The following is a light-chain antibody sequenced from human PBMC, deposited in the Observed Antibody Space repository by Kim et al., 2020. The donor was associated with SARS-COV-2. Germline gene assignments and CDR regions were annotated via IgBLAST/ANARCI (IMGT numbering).Light chain of an antibody. CDR1: RRVTNRY. V-gene: IGKV3-20*01. CDR2: GAS. CDR3: QQYGDSMLT. J-gene: IGKJ5*01. Sequence: SPGERTAPSCRPGRRVTNRYLAWYQLRPGQAPRLLIFGASSRSTGIPDRFAGSGSGTDFTLTISRLEPEDFAVYYCQQYGDSMLTFGQGTRLEIK.